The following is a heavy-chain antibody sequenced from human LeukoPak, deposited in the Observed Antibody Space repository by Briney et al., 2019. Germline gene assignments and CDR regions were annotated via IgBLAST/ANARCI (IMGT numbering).Heavy chain of an antibody. D-gene: IGHD2-2*01. CDR2: ISCSGGST. J-gene: IGHJ4*02. Sequence: GGSLRLSCAASGFTFSSYAMSWVRQAPGKGLEWVSAISCSGGSTSYADSVKGRFTISRDNSKNTLYLQMNSLRAEDTAVYYCAKTRPIVVVPAAMSGDFDYWGQGTLVTVSS. V-gene: IGHV3-23*01. CDR3: AKTRPIVVVPAAMSGDFDY. CDR1: GFTFSSYA.